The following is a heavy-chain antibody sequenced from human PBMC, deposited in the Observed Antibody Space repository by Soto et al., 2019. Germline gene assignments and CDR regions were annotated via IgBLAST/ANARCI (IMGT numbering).Heavy chain of an antibody. CDR2: IKSKTDGGTT. CDR1: GFTFSNSW. J-gene: IGHJ6*02. Sequence: GSLRLSCAASGFTFSNSWMSWVRQAPWKGLEWVGRIKSKTDGGTTDYAAPVKGRFTISRDDSKNTLYLQMNSLKTEDTAVYYCTTDIVVVPAATPVWGQGTTVTVSS. CDR3: TTDIVVVPAATPV. D-gene: IGHD2-2*01. V-gene: IGHV3-15*01.